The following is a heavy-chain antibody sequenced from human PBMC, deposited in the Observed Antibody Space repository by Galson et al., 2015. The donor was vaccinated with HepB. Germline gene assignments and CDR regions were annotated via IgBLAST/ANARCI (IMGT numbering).Heavy chain of an antibody. CDR1: GFTFSSYS. V-gene: IGHV3-21*01. CDR3: ARRFGRFGELYVDY. Sequence: SLRLSCAASGFTFSSYSMNWVRQAPGKGLEWVSSISSSSSYIYYADSVKGRFTISRDNAKNSLYLQMNSLRAEDTAVYYCARRFGRFGELYVDYWGQGTLVTVSS. J-gene: IGHJ4*02. CDR2: ISSSSSYI. D-gene: IGHD3-10*01.